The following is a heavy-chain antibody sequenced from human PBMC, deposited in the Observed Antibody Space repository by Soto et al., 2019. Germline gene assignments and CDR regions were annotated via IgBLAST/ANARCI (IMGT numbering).Heavy chain of an antibody. CDR2: ISYEGGSK. Sequence: QVQLVESGGGVVQPGKSLRLSCAASGLTFSTYGIHWVRQAPGKGLEWVALISYEGGSKYYGDSVKGRFIISRDNSHNTVSLQINSLRADDTAVYFCAKEQLAMTVVVADYFDSWGQGTLVTVSS. V-gene: IGHV3-30*18. J-gene: IGHJ4*02. D-gene: IGHD3-22*01. CDR1: GLTFSTYG. CDR3: AKEQLAMTVVVADYFDS.